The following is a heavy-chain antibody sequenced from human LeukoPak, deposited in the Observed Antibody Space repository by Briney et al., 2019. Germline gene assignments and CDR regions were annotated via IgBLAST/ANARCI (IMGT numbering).Heavy chain of an antibody. D-gene: IGHD6-6*01. V-gene: IGHV1-2*06. CDR2: INPNSGGT. CDR1: GYTFTGYY. J-gene: IGHJ4*02. CDR3: ATDHEYSRKMNDY. Sequence: ASVKVSCKASGYTFTGYYMHWVRRAPGQGLEWMGRINPNSGGTNYAQKFQGRVTMTRDTSISTAYMELSRLRSDDTAVYYCATDHEYSRKMNDYWGQGTLVTVSS.